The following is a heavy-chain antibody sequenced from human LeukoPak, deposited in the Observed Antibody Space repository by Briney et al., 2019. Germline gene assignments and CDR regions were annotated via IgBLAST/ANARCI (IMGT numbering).Heavy chain of an antibody. J-gene: IGHJ6*02. CDR1: GFTFSSYW. CDR3: ARVGRGYSLGMDV. CDR2: INSDGSST. V-gene: IGHV3-74*01. D-gene: IGHD5-18*01. Sequence: PGGSLRLSCAASGFTFSSYWMHWVRQAPGKGLVWVSRINSDGSSTSYAGSVKGRFTISRDNAKNTLYLQMNSLRAEDTAVYYCARVGRGYSLGMDVWGQGTTVTVSS.